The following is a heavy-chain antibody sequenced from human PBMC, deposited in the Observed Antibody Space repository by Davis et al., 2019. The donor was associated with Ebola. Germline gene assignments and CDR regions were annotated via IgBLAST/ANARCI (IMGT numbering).Heavy chain of an antibody. CDR3: AKDLLLGVAVAVHGPFAY. V-gene: IGHV3-23*01. Sequence: PGGSLRLSCAASGFTFSSYAMSWVRQAPGKGLEWVSAISGSGGSTYYADSVKGRFTISRDNSKNTLYLQMNSLRAEDTAVYYCAKDLLLGVAVAVHGPFAYWGQGTLVTVSS. D-gene: IGHD6-19*01. J-gene: IGHJ4*02. CDR2: ISGSGGST. CDR1: GFTFSSYA.